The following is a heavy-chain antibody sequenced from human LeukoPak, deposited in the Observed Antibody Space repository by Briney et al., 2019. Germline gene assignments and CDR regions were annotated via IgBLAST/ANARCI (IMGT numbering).Heavy chain of an antibody. CDR3: ARRTSSGWYGGRDY. CDR2: IYYSGST. D-gene: IGHD6-19*01. CDR1: GGSISSYY. J-gene: IGHJ4*02. V-gene: IGHV4-59*08. Sequence: SETLSLTCTVSGGSISSYYWSWIRQPPGKGLEWIGYIYYSGSTNYNPSLKSRVTISVDTSKNQFSLKLSSVTAADTAVYYCARRTSSGWYGGRDYWGQGTLVTVSS.